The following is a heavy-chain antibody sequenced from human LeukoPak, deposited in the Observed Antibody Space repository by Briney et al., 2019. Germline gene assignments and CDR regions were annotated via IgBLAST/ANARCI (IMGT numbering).Heavy chain of an antibody. Sequence: GGSLRLSCAASGFAFSDYAMHWVRQTPGKGLEGLAFIRYDGNTDYYADSVKGRFTISRDNSKNTLYLQMNSLKTEDTAVYYCAKSHASGNYGDYWGQGTLVTVSS. CDR2: IRYDGNTD. D-gene: IGHD3-10*01. CDR3: AKSHASGNYGDY. J-gene: IGHJ4*02. V-gene: IGHV3-30*02. CDR1: GFAFSDYA.